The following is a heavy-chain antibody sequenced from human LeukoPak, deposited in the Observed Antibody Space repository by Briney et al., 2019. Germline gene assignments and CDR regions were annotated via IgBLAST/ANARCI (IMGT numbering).Heavy chain of an antibody. Sequence: GGSLRLSCAASGFTFSSFAMTWVRQAPGKGLEWVSGILQGGGTTYYADSVKGRFTISRDNSKNTLYLQMNSLRVEDTAIYYCAKDTVRGDGYWEFDYWGQGTLVTVSP. CDR1: GFTFSSFA. CDR3: AKDTVRGDGYWEFDY. D-gene: IGHD5-24*01. J-gene: IGHJ4*02. CDR2: ILQGGGTT. V-gene: IGHV3-23*01.